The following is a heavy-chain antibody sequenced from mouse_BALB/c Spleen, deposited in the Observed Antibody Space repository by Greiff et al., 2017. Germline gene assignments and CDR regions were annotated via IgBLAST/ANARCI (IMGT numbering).Heavy chain of an antibody. CDR1: GFTFSSYT. V-gene: IGHV5-9*03. Sequence: EVKLVESGGGLVKPGGSLKLSCAASGFTFSSYTMSWVRQTPEKRLEWVATISSGGGNTYYPDSVKGRFTISRDNAKNNLYLQMSSLRSEDTALYYCARYTTVVATDAMDYWGQGTSVTVSS. J-gene: IGHJ4*01. D-gene: IGHD1-1*01. CDR2: ISSGGGNT. CDR3: ARYTTVVATDAMDY.